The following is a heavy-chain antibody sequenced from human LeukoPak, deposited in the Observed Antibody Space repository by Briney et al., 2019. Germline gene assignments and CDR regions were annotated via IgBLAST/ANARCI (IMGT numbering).Heavy chain of an antibody. V-gene: IGHV1-18*01. Sequence: GASVKVSCKASGYTFTSYGISWVRQAPGQGLEWMGWISAYSLNTNYAQNFQGRVTMTTDTSTSTAYMELSRLRSDDTAVYYCALITHSYGLGDYWGQGTLVTVSS. J-gene: IGHJ4*02. D-gene: IGHD5-18*01. CDR3: ALITHSYGLGDY. CDR1: GYTFTSYG. CDR2: ISAYSLNT.